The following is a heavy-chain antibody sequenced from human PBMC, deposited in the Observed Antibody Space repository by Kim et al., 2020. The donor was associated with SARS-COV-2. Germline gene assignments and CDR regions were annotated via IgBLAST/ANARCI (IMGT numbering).Heavy chain of an antibody. CDR2: ISAYNGNT. J-gene: IGHJ6*02. V-gene: IGHV1-18*01. CDR1: GYTFTSYG. CDR3: ARDYYDSMGAYNGMDV. D-gene: IGHD3-22*01. Sequence: ASVKVSCKASGYTFTSYGISWVRQAPGQGLEWMGWISAYNGNTNYAQKLQGRVTMTTDTSTSTAYMELRSLRSDDTAVYYCARDYYDSMGAYNGMDVWGQGTTVTVSS.